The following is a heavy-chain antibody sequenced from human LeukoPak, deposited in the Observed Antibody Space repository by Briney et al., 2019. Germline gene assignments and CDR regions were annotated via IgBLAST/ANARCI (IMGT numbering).Heavy chain of an antibody. D-gene: IGHD5-18*01. CDR3: AKDDSYAPFDY. Sequence: GGSLRLSCAASGFTFSSYGMSWVRQAPGKGLEWVSVISGSGGSTYYADSVKGRFTISRDNSKNTLYLQMNSLRAEDTAVYYCAKDDSYAPFDYWGQGTLVTVSS. CDR2: ISGSGGST. CDR1: GFTFSSYG. J-gene: IGHJ4*02. V-gene: IGHV3-23*01.